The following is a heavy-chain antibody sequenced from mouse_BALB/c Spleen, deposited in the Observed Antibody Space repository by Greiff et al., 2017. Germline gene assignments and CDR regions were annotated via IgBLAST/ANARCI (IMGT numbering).Heavy chain of an antibody. CDR1: GYTFTDYA. Sequence: QVQLQQSGAELVRPGVSVKISCKGSGYTFTDYAMHWVKQSHAKSLEWIGVISTYYGDASYNQKFKGKATMTVDKSSSTAYMELARLTSEDSAIYYCARSGITTASWFAYWGQGTLVTVSA. CDR3: ARSGITTASWFAY. CDR2: ISTYYGDA. J-gene: IGHJ3*01. D-gene: IGHD1-2*01. V-gene: IGHV1S137*01.